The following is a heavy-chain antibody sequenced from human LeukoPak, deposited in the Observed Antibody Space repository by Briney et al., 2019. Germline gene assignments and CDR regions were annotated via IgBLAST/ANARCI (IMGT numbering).Heavy chain of an antibody. Sequence: GGSLRLSCAASGFTFSSYWMSWVRQAPGKGLEWVANIKQDGSEKYYVDSVKGRFTISRDNAKNSLYLQMNSLRAEDTAVYYYARDIAGAPWYFDLWGRGTLVTVSS. V-gene: IGHV3-7*01. CDR3: ARDIAGAPWYFDL. J-gene: IGHJ2*01. D-gene: IGHD6-13*01. CDR2: IKQDGSEK. CDR1: GFTFSSYW.